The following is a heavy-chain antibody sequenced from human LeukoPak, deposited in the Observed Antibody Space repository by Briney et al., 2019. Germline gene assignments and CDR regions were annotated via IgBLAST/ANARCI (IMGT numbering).Heavy chain of an antibody. CDR3: ARDGGYCSGGSCYQPFDY. V-gene: IGHV1-69*05. J-gene: IGHJ4*02. Sequence: SVKVSSKASGDTFISYAISCVRQTPGQRLEWMGEIIPMFGIANYSQKLQGRVTSTTDESPSTPYKELSSLRSEDTAVYYCARDGGYCSGGSCYQPFDYWRQGPLVTVPS. CDR1: GDTFISYA. CDR2: IIPMFGIA. D-gene: IGHD2-15*01.